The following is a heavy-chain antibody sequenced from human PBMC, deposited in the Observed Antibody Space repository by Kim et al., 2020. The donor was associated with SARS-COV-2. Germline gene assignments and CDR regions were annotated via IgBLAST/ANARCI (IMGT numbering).Heavy chain of an antibody. CDR1: GGSFSGYY. J-gene: IGHJ4*02. CDR2: INHSGST. CDR3: ARFEDIVADY. D-gene: IGHD5-12*01. V-gene: IGHV4-34*01. Sequence: SETLSLTCAVYGGSFSGYYWSWIRQPPGKGLEWIGEINHSGSTNYNPSLKSRVTISVDTSKNQFSLKLSSVTAADTAVYYCARFEDIVADYWGQGTLVTV.